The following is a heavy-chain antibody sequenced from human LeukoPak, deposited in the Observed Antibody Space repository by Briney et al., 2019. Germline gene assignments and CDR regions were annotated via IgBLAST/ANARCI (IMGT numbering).Heavy chain of an antibody. CDR2: IYHSGST. Sequence: SETLSLTCAVSGYSISSGYYWGWIRQPPGKGLEWIGSIYHSGSTYYNPSLKSRVTTSVDTSKNQFSLKLSSVTAADTAVYYCARHSSSRGSIDYWGQGTLVTVSP. V-gene: IGHV4-38-2*01. D-gene: IGHD6-13*01. CDR3: ARHSSSRGSIDY. CDR1: GYSISSGYY. J-gene: IGHJ4*02.